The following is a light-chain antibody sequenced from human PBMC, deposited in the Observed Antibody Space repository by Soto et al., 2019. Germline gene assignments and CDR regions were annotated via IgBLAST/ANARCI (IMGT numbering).Light chain of an antibody. Sequence: DIVMTQSPDSLAVSLGERATINCKSSQSVLYSSNNKNYLAWYQQKPGQPPKLLIYWASTRESGVPDQFSGSGSGPDFTLTISSLQAEDVAVYYCQQYYATPLTFGGGTKVAIK. J-gene: IGKJ4*01. CDR1: QSVLYSSNNKNY. V-gene: IGKV4-1*01. CDR3: QQYYATPLT. CDR2: WAS.